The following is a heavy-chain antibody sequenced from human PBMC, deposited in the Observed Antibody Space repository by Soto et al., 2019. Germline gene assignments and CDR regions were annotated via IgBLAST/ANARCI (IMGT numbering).Heavy chain of an antibody. CDR1: GYIFTNYA. V-gene: IGHV1-3*01. D-gene: IGHD6-13*01. CDR3: AKDGTTGSTRQFAY. CDR2: INAGTGNT. Sequence: ASVKVSCKASGYIFTNYAIHWVRQAPRQRLEWMGWINAGTGNTRYSQKFQGRITISTDASASTAYIDLNSLRSEDTAVYYCAKDGTTGSTRQFAYWGKGSLVTVSS. J-gene: IGHJ4*02.